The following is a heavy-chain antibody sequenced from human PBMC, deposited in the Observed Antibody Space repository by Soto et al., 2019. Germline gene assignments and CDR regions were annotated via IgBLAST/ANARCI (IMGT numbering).Heavy chain of an antibody. Sequence: SVKVSCKASGGTFSSYAISWVRQAPGQGLEWMGGIIPIFGTANYAQKFQGRVTITADESTSTAYMELSSLRSEDTAVYYCARWYYYDSSGYSSFDYWGQGTLVTVSS. CDR2: IIPIFGTA. D-gene: IGHD3-22*01. V-gene: IGHV1-69*13. J-gene: IGHJ4*02. CDR1: GGTFSSYA. CDR3: ARWYYYDSSGYSSFDY.